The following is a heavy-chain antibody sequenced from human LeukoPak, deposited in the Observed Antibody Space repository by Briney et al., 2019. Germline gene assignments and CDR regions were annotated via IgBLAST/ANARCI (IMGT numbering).Heavy chain of an antibody. CDR1: GYSFTSYW. J-gene: IGHJ4*02. CDR3: ARLFGGYSYGDNDPNFDY. CDR2: IYPGDSDT. V-gene: IGHV5-51*01. Sequence: GESLKISCKGSGYSFTSYWIGWVRQMPGKGLEWMGIIYPGDSDTRYSPSFQGQVTISADKSISTAYLQWSSLKASDTAMYYCARLFGGYSYGDNDPNFDYWGQGTLVTVSS. D-gene: IGHD5-18*01.